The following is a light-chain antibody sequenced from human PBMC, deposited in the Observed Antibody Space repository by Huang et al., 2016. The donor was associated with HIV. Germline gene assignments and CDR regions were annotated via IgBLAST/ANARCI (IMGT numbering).Light chain of an antibody. J-gene: IGKJ4*01. CDR2: DVS. V-gene: IGKV3-15*01. CDR1: QSVSNN. Sequence: DIVMTQSPATLSVSSGERVTLSCRASQSVSNNVAWYQQIPGQAPRLLIYDVSTRATGIPARFSGSGSGTEFTLTISSLQSEDFAIYYCQQYNYWPPLTFGGGTKVEIK. CDR3: QQYNYWPPLT.